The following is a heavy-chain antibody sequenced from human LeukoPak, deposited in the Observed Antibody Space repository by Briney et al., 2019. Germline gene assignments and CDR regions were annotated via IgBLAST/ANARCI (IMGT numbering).Heavy chain of an antibody. CDR2: IYYSGST. J-gene: IGHJ3*01. CDR1: GGSISSYY. CDR3: AREYSSSSGRRAFDF. Sequence: SETLSLTCTVSGGSISSYYWIWIRQPPGKGLEWIGYIYYSGSTNYNPSLKSRVTTLVDTSKNQFSLRLSSVTAADTAVYYCAREYSSSSGRRAFDFWGQGTMVTVSS. D-gene: IGHD6-6*01. V-gene: IGHV4-59*08.